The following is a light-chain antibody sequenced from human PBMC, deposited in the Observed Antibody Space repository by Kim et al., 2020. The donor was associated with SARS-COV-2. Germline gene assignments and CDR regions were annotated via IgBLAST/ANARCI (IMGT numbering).Light chain of an antibody. J-gene: IGLJ2*01. CDR1: KLGDKY. V-gene: IGLV3-1*01. CDR2: QDS. Sequence: SYELTQPPSVSVSPGQTASITCSGDKLGDKYACWYQQKPGQSPVLVIYQDSKRPSGIPERFSGSNSGNTATLTISGTQAMDEADYYCQAWDSNTVVFGGGNKLTVL. CDR3: QAWDSNTVV.